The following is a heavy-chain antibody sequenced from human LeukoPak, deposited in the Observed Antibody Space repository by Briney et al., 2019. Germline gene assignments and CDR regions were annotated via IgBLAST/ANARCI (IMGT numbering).Heavy chain of an antibody. CDR1: GYTFTSYG. D-gene: IGHD3-22*01. V-gene: IGHV1-18*01. CDR2: ISAYNGNT. J-gene: IGHJ4*02. CDR3: ARDYGSSGYYYPTFDY. Sequence: ASVKVSCKASGYTFTSYGISWVRQAPGQGLEWMGWISAYNGNTNYAQKLQGRVTMTTDTSTSTAYMELRSLRSDDTAVYYCARDYGSSGYYYPTFDYWGQGTLVTVSS.